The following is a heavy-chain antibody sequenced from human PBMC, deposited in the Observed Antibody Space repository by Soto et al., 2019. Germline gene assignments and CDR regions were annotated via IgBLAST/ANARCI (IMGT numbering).Heavy chain of an antibody. V-gene: IGHV2-5*01. J-gene: IGHJ4*02. D-gene: IGHD6-13*01. Sequence: SGPTLVNPTQIFTLTCTFSGFPLSTSGVGVGWIRQPPGKALEWLALIYWNDDKRYSPSLKSRLTITKDTSKNQVVLTMANMDPVDTATYYCAHSFSSSWYPYYFDYWGQGTLVTVSS. CDR1: GFPLSTSGVG. CDR2: IYWNDDK. CDR3: AHSFSSSWYPYYFDY.